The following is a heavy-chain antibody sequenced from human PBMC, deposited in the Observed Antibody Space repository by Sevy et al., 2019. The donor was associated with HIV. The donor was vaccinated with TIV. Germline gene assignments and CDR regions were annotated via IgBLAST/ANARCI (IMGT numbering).Heavy chain of an antibody. V-gene: IGHV3-21*01. Sequence: GGSLRLSCAASGFTFSSYSMNWVRQAPGKGLEWVSSISSSSSYINYADSVKGRFTISRDNAKNSLYLQMNSLRAEDTAVYYCARAEVYDFCSGYHPRSPFDYWGQGTLVTVSS. CDR1: GFTFSSYS. CDR2: ISSSSSYI. D-gene: IGHD3-3*01. CDR3: ARAEVYDFCSGYHPRSPFDY. J-gene: IGHJ4*02.